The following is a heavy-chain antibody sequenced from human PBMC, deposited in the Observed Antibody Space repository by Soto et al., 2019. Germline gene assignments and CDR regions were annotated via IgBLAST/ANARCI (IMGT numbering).Heavy chain of an antibody. V-gene: IGHV1-69*02. CDR1: GGTFSRYT. D-gene: IGHD2-8*02. CDR3: ASQFTGVLVRGASPPGGDNYGWDV. CDR2: IIPILDIP. J-gene: IGHJ6*02. Sequence: QVQLVQSGAEVKKPGSSVKVSCKASGGTFSRYTFTWVRQAPGQGLEWMGRIIPILDIPNYAQNFQGRVNITADKSTSTAGMELSSLTSDDTAVYYCASQFTGVLVRGASPPGGDNYGWDVWGQGTTVTVSS.